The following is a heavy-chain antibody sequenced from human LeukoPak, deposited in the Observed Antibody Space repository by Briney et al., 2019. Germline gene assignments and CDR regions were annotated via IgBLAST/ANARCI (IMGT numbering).Heavy chain of an antibody. V-gene: IGHV5-51*01. D-gene: IGHD5-12*01. CDR1: GYSFTTYW. CDR2: IYPGGSNI. J-gene: IGHJ4*02. Sequence: GESLKISCQVSGYSFTTYWIAWVRQMPGKDLEWMGFIYPGGSNIRYSPSFQGQVTISADKSISTAYLQWSSLKASDTAMYYCARHVGALATFDYWGQGTLVTVSS. CDR3: ARHVGALATFDY.